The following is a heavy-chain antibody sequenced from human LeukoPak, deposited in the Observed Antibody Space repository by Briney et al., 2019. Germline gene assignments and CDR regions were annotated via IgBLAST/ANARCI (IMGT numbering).Heavy chain of an antibody. V-gene: IGHV4-39*01. CDR3: ASRPTTWGFFDS. CDR1: GGSISSSSYY. CDR2: IYFSGST. D-gene: IGHD4-17*01. Sequence: PSETLSLTCTVSGGSISSSSYYWGWIRQPPGKGLELIGSIYFSGSTAYSPSLKSRVNISVDTSKNQFSPKLSSVTAADTAVYFCASRPTTWGFFDSWGQGTLVTVSS. J-gene: IGHJ4*02.